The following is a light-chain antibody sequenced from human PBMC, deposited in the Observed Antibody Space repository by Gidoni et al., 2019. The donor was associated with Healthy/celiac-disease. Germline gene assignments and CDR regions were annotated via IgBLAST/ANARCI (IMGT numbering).Light chain of an antibody. CDR2: WAS. V-gene: IGKV4-1*01. CDR3: QHYYSTPPYT. Sequence: DIVMTQSPASLAVSLGERATINCKSSQSVLYSSNNKNYLAWYQHKPGQPPKLLIYWASTRESGVPDRFSGSGSGTDFTLTISSLQAEDVAVYYCQHYYSTPPYTFGQGTKLEIK. CDR1: QSVLYSSNNKNY. J-gene: IGKJ2*01.